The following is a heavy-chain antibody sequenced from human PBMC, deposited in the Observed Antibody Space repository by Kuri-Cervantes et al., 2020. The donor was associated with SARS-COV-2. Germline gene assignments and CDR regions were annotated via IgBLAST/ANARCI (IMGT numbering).Heavy chain of an antibody. Sequence: GESLKISCTASGFTFGDYAMSWVRQAPGKGLEWVGFIRSKAYGGTTEYAASVKGRFAISRDDSKSIAYLQMNSPKTEDTAVYYCTRNDFWSGYLQDVWGKGTTVTVSS. CDR3: TRNDFWSGYLQDV. V-gene: IGHV3-49*04. CDR2: IRSKAYGGTT. CDR1: GFTFGDYA. D-gene: IGHD3-3*01. J-gene: IGHJ6*04.